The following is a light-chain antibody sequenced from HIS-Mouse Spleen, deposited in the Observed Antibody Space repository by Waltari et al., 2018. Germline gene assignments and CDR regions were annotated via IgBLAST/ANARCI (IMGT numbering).Light chain of an antibody. V-gene: IGLV1-47*01. CDR1: SSNIGSNY. CDR2: GNN. J-gene: IGLJ3*02. Sequence: QSVLTQPPSASGTPGQRVTISCSGSSSNIGSNYVYWYQQLPGTAPKLLIYGNNQRPSGVPDRFSGSKSGTSASLAISGLRSEDEADYYCAAWDDSLSGPVFGGGTKLTVL. CDR3: AAWDDSLSGPV.